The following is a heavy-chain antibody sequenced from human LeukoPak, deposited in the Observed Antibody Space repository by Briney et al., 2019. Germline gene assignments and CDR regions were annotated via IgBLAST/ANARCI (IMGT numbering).Heavy chain of an antibody. CDR2: ISYSSSII. CDR1: GSTFSSHT. CDR3: ARTIYYYESTSYFSDAFDV. V-gene: IGHV3-48*04. Sequence: GGSLRLSCVASGSTFSSHTMNWVRQAPGKGLEWVSYISYSSSIIYYADSVKGRFTVSRDDAKNSLYLEMDSLRAEDTAVYYCARTIYYYESTSYFSDAFDVWGQGTMVTVSS. J-gene: IGHJ3*01. D-gene: IGHD3-22*01.